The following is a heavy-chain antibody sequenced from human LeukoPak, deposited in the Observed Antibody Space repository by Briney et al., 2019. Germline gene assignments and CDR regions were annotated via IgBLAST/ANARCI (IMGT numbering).Heavy chain of an antibody. CDR2: ISYDGSNK. CDR1: GFTFSSYG. CDR3: AKMGYYDSSGYLDY. Sequence: GGSLRLSCAASGFTFSSYGMHWVRQAPGKGLEWVAVISYDGSNKYYADSVKGRFTISRDNSKNTLYLQMNSLRAEDTAVYYCAKMGYYDSSGYLDYWGQGTLVTVSS. D-gene: IGHD3-22*01. J-gene: IGHJ4*02. V-gene: IGHV3-30*18.